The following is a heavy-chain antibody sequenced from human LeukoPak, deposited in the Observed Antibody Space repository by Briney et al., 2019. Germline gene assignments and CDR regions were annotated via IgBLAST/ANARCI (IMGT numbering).Heavy chain of an antibody. CDR2: IYTSGST. V-gene: IGHV4-4*07. J-gene: IGHJ4*02. Sequence: PSETLSLTCTVSGGSISSYYWSWLRQPAGKGLEWIGRIYTSGSTNYNPSLKSRVTMSVDTSKNQFSLKLSSVTAADTAVYYCARVRRYYYGSGSYYTENFDYWGQGTLVTVSS. D-gene: IGHD3-10*01. CDR3: ARVRRYYYGSGSYYTENFDY. CDR1: GGSISSYY.